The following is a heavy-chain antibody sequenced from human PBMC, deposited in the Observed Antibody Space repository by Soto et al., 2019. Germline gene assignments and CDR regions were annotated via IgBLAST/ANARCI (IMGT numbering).Heavy chain of an antibody. J-gene: IGHJ6*03. Sequence: EVQLVESGGGLVQPGGSLRLSCATSGFILSDCAMNWVRQAPGKGLEWVSYISSSSSVIDYADSVKGRFTVSRANARNSLYLQMNSLRAEDTAVYYCARHLSWGSNWYYYMDVWGNGTTVTVSS. CDR1: GFILSDCA. V-gene: IGHV3-48*01. D-gene: IGHD7-27*01. CDR3: ARHLSWGSNWYYYMDV. CDR2: ISSSSSVI.